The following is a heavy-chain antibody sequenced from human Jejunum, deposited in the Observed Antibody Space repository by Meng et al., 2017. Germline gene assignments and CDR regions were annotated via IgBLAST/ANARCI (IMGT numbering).Heavy chain of an antibody. CDR3: ATSTYSSSWYYFDY. D-gene: IGHD6-13*01. J-gene: IGHJ4*02. CDR1: GFTFSNYA. Sequence: GESLKISCAASGFTFSNYALSWVRQGPGKGLEWVSGIGGSGITTYYAVSAKGRFTISRDNSKNTLYLQMNSLGAEDTAVYYCATSTYSSSWYYFDYWGQGTLVTVSS. V-gene: IGHV3-23*01. CDR2: IGGSGITT.